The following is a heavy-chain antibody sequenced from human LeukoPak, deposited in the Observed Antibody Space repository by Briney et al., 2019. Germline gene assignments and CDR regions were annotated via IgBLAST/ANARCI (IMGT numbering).Heavy chain of an antibody. CDR1: GYTFTGYY. V-gene: IGHV1-2*02. Sequence: GASVKVSCKASGYTFTGYYMHWVRQAPGQGPEWMGWINPNSGGTNYAQKFQGRVTMTRDTSISTAYMELSRLRSDDTAVYYCASINSGSYNHDAFDIWGQGTMVTVSS. CDR2: INPNSGGT. CDR3: ASINSGSYNHDAFDI. J-gene: IGHJ3*02. D-gene: IGHD1-26*01.